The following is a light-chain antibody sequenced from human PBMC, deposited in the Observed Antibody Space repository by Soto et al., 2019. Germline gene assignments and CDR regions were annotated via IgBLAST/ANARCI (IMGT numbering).Light chain of an antibody. CDR2: DAS. J-gene: IGKJ2*01. V-gene: IGKV1-33*01. CDR3: QQYDNLPAYT. CDR1: QDISNY. Sequence: DIQMTQSPSSLSASVGDRVTITCQASQDISNYLNWYQQKPGKAPKLLIYDASNLETGVPSRFSGRGSGTYFTITISSLQPEDIATYYRQQYDNLPAYTFGQGTKLEIK.